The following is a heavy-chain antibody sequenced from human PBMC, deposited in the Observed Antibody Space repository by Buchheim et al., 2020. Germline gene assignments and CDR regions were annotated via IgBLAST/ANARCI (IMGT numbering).Heavy chain of an antibody. D-gene: IGHD2-8*02. V-gene: IGHV1-2*06. Sequence: QVQLVQSGAEVKKPGASVKVSCKASGYTFTGYYMHWVRQAPGQGLEWMGRINPNSGGTNYAQKFQGRVTMTRATSISNAYMELSRLRSEDTAVYYCARDPLPIVLVSKRLVSNWFDPWGQGTL. CDR2: INPNSGGT. CDR3: ARDPLPIVLVSKRLVSNWFDP. J-gene: IGHJ5*02. CDR1: GYTFTGYY.